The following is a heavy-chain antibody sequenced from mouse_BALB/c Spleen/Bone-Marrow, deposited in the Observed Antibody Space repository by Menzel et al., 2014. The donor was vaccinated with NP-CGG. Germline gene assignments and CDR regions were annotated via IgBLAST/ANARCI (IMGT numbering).Heavy chain of an antibody. CDR3: NAGETVPFAY. CDR2: IDPENGDT. V-gene: IGHV14-4*02. J-gene: IGHJ3*01. CDR1: GFNIKDYY. Sequence: EVQLVESGAELVRSGASVKLSCTASGFNIKDYYMHWVKQRPEQGLEWIGWIDPENGDTEYAPKFQGKATMTADTSSNTAYLQLSSLTSEDTAVYYCNAGETVPFAYWGQGTLVTVSA.